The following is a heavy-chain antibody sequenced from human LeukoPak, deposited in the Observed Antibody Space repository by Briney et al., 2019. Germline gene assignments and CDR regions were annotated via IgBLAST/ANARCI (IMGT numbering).Heavy chain of an antibody. CDR3: ARRGGHAWSTLTPAFDY. Sequence: PSETLSLTCTVSGGSISSGGYYWSWIRQPPGKGLEWIGYIYHSGSTYYNPSLKSRVTISVDRSKNQFSLKLSSVTAADTAVYYCARRGGHAWSTLTPAFDYWGQGTLVTVSS. V-gene: IGHV4-30-2*01. CDR1: GGSISSGGYY. D-gene: IGHD4-23*01. CDR2: IYHSGST. J-gene: IGHJ4*02.